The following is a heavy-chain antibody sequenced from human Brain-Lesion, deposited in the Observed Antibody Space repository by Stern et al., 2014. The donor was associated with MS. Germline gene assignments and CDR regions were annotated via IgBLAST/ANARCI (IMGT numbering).Heavy chain of an antibody. V-gene: IGHV3-23*04. Sequence: EVQLVESGGGLVQPGGSLRVSCAASGFTFSSYAMSWVRQAPGQGLEWVSAISGSGGSTYYADSVKGRFTISRDNSKNTLFLQMNSLRAEDTAVYYCAKDLSLLWFGTFDYWGQGTLVTVSS. CDR3: AKDLSLLWFGTFDY. CDR2: ISGSGGST. J-gene: IGHJ4*02. CDR1: GFTFSSYA. D-gene: IGHD3-10*01.